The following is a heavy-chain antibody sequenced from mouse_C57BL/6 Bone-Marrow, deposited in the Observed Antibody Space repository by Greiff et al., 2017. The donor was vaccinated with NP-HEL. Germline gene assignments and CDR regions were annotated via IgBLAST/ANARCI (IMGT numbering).Heavy chain of an antibody. CDR2: ISSGGDYI. CDR3: TRDRGLLGRFDY. J-gene: IGHJ2*01. Sequence: EVMLVESGEGLVKPGGSLKLSCAASGFTFSSYAMSWVRQTPEKRLEWVAYISSGGDYIYYADTVKGRFTISRDNARNTLYRQMSSLKSEDTAMYYCTRDRGLLGRFDYWGQGTTLTVSS. D-gene: IGHD4-1*01. CDR1: GFTFSSYA. V-gene: IGHV5-9-1*02.